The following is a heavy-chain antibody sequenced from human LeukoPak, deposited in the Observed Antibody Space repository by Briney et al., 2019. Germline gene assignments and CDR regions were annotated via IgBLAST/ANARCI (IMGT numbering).Heavy chain of an antibody. CDR1: GFTYNQFG. V-gene: IGHV3-33*06. Sequence: PGRSLRLSCAASGFTYNQFGMHGPRQAPGKGLEWVAVIWSDGTEKYYGDAVKGRFTISRDNSRNTLYLQMNSLRDDDTAVYYCGKDAQRGFDYSNTLEYWGQGTLVTVSS. J-gene: IGHJ4*02. D-gene: IGHD4-11*01. CDR2: IWSDGTEK. CDR3: GKDAQRGFDYSNTLEY.